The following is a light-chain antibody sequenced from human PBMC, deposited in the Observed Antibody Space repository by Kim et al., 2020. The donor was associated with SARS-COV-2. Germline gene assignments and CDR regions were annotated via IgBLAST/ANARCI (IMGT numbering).Light chain of an antibody. CDR1: QSVSTW. CDR3: QQYNDYYT. V-gene: IGKV1-5*01. CDR2: DVS. J-gene: IGKJ2*01. Sequence: DIQMTQSPSTLSASVGDRVTITCRASQSVSTWLAWYQQKPGKAPKVLIYDVSSLGSGVPSRFSGSGSGTEFTLTISSLQPDDFATYYCQQYNDYYTFGQGTKLEIK.